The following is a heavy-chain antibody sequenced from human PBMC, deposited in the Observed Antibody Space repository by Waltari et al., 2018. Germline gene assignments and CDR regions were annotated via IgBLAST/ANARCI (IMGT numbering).Heavy chain of an antibody. CDR1: GFTFRSYA. V-gene: IGHV3-23*01. CDR3: AKECIAAAGPHDVFDI. CDR2: ISGGGGST. J-gene: IGHJ3*02. Sequence: EVQLLESGGGLVQPGGSLRLSCAASGFTFRSYAMSWVRQAPGKGLEWVSAISGGGGSTYDADSVKGRFTISRDNSKNTLYLQMNSLRAEDTAVYYCAKECIAAAGPHDVFDIWGQGTMVTVSS. D-gene: IGHD6-13*01.